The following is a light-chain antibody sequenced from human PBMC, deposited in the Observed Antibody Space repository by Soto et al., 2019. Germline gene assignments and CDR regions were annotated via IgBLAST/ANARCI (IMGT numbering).Light chain of an antibody. V-gene: IGKV3-15*01. CDR1: QTIRSD. Sequence: EIVMTQSPATLSVSPGERATLSCRASQTIRSDLAWYQQRPGQAPSLLIYAASTRATGIPARFSGSGSGTESTLTISSLQSEDVAVYYCQQYNKWPPRFTFGPGTKVEIK. J-gene: IGKJ3*01. CDR3: QQYNKWPPRFT. CDR2: AAS.